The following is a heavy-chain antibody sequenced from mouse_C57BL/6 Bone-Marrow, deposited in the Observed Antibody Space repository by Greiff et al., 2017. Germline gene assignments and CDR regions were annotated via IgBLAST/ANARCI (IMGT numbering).Heavy chain of an antibody. CDR3: ARGGYYYGSSSYAMDY. D-gene: IGHD1-1*01. Sequence: QVQLQQPGTELVKPGASVKLSCKASGYTFTSYWMHWVKQRPGQGLEWIGNINPSNGGTNYNEKFKSKATLTVDKSSSTAYMQLSSLTSEYSAVYYCARGGYYYGSSSYAMDYWGKGTSVTVSS. V-gene: IGHV1-53*01. CDR1: GYTFTSYW. J-gene: IGHJ4*01. CDR2: INPSNGGT.